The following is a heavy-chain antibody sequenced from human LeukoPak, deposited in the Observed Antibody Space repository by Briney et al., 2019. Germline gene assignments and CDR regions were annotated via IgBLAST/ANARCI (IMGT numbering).Heavy chain of an antibody. D-gene: IGHD1-1*01. CDR1: GGSISSSY. CDR2: IYYSGST. Sequence: SETPSLTCTVSGGSISSSYWSWIRQPPGKGLEWIGYIYYSGSTNYNPSLKSRVTISVDTSKNQLSLKLSSVTAADTAVYYCASVGYADYWGQGTLVTVSS. J-gene: IGHJ4*02. V-gene: IGHV4-59*01. CDR3: ASVGYADY.